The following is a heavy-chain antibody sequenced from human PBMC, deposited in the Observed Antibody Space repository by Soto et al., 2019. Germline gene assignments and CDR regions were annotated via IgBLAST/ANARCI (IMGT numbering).Heavy chain of an antibody. CDR3: AHRLTLNSDWNYGRFDY. J-gene: IGHJ4*02. Sequence: SGPTLVNPPQTLTLTCSFSGFSLSNTGVAVGWIRQPPGKALECLVLIYWDDDKRYSPSLKSRLTITKDSSKNQVVLTMTNMDPLDTATYYCAHRLTLNSDWNYGRFDYWGQGTLVTVSS. CDR2: IYWDDDK. CDR1: GFSLSNTGVA. D-gene: IGHD1-7*01. V-gene: IGHV2-5*02.